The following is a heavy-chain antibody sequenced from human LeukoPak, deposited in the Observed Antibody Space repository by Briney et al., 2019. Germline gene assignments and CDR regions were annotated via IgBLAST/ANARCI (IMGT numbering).Heavy chain of an antibody. CDR2: IKSKTHGGTT. CDR3: TSRQPNFELPDDY. Sequence: GGSLRLSCAASGFSFNNAWMSWVRQAPGKGLEWVGRIKSKTHGGTTDYAAPVKGRFTISRDDSKNTLYVQMNSLIPEDTAVYYSTSRQPNFELPDDYWRQGTLVTVSS. CDR1: GFSFNNAW. V-gene: IGHV3-15*01. D-gene: IGHD1-26*01. J-gene: IGHJ4*02.